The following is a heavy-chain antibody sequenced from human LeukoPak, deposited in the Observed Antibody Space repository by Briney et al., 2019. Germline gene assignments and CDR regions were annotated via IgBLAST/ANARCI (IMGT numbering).Heavy chain of an antibody. D-gene: IGHD3-10*01. J-gene: IGHJ4*02. CDR1: GGSISTYY. V-gene: IGHV4-59*01. Sequence: PSETLSLTCTVSGGSISTYYWSWLRQPPGKGLEWMGYIYYSGSTYYNPSLKSRVTISVDTSKNQFSLRLSSVTAADTAVYYCARLSGSVSGTYYNVVRYWGQETLVTVSS. CDR3: ARLSGSVSGTYYNVVRY. CDR2: IYYSGST.